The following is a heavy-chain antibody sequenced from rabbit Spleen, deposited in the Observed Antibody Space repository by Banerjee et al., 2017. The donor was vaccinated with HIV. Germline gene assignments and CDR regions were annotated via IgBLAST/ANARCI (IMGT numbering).Heavy chain of an antibody. CDR1: GFSFSYRAV. J-gene: IGHJ4*01. Sequence: LQESGGGLVKPEGSLTLTCTASGFSFSYRAVMCWVRQAPGKGLEWIACIDTGFGGTTYYASWAKGRFTISKTSSTTVTLQMTSLTAADTATYFCATYVDYDGDFNLWGQGTLVTVS. CDR3: ATYVDYDGDFNL. D-gene: IGHD2-1*01. CDR2: IDTGFGGTT. V-gene: IGHV1S45*01.